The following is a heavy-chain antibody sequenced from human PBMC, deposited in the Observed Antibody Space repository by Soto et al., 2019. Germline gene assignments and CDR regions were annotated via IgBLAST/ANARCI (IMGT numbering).Heavy chain of an antibody. Sequence: EMQLLESGGDLVQPGGSLRLSCVASGFTFSNYAMTWVRQAPGKGLEFVSEISGGGITHYADSLKGRFIISRDNSKNTLYLQVDSLRVDDTAVYYCAKDRDDIGMVDVFEIWGQGIMVTVSS. CDR1: GFTFSNYA. V-gene: IGHV3-23*01. CDR2: ISGGGIT. D-gene: IGHD2-15*01. CDR3: AKDRDDIGMVDVFEI. J-gene: IGHJ3*02.